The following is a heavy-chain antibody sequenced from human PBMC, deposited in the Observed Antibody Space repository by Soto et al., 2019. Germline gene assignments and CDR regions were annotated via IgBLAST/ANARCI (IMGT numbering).Heavy chain of an antibody. J-gene: IGHJ6*02. CDR1: GFTFSSYW. CDR3: ARHVAVATISWGTYGMDV. D-gene: IGHD5-12*01. CDR2: INSDGSNT. V-gene: IGHV3-74*01. Sequence: EVQLVESGGGLVQPGGSLRLSCAASGFTFSSYWMHWVRQAPGEGLVWVSRINSDGSNTTYADSVKGRFTTSRDNAKNMLFLQMNSLRGEDTAVYYCARHVAVATISWGTYGMDVWGQGTTVTVSS.